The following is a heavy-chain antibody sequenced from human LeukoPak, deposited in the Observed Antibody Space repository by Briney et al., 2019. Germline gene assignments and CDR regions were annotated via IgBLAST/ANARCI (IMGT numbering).Heavy chain of an antibody. CDR2: IRYDGSNK. CDR1: GFTFSSYG. D-gene: IGHD3-3*01. CDR3: AKDRTIFGVVVSDY. J-gene: IGHJ4*02. Sequence: GGSLRLSCAASGFTFSSYGMHWVRQAPGKGLEWVAFIRYDGSNKYYADSVKGRSTISRDNSKNTLYLQMNSLRAEDTAVYYCAKDRTIFGVVVSDYWGQGTLVTVSS. V-gene: IGHV3-30*02.